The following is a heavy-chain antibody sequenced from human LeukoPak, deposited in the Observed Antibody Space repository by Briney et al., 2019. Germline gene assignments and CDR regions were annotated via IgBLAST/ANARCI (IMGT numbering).Heavy chain of an antibody. V-gene: IGHV4-30-4*01. Sequence: SETLSLTRTVSGGSISSGDYYWSWIRQPPGKGLEWIGYIYYSGSTYYNPSLKSRVTISVDTSKNQFSLKLSSVTAADTAVYYCARNKRYFDWPSDYWGQGTLVTVSS. CDR2: IYYSGST. CDR3: ARNKRYFDWPSDY. J-gene: IGHJ4*02. D-gene: IGHD3-9*01. CDR1: GGSISSGDYY.